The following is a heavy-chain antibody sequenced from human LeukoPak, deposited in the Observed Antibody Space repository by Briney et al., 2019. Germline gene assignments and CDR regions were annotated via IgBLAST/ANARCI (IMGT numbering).Heavy chain of an antibody. V-gene: IGHV3-23*01. J-gene: IGHJ4*02. Sequence: GGSLRLSCAASGFTFSSYAMSWVRQAPGKRLEWVSTISGSGGSTYYADSVKGRFTISRDNSKNMVFLQMNSLRAEDSALYYCARGGERYFGAWGLGILVTVSS. CDR1: GFTFSSYA. D-gene: IGHD1-1*01. CDR3: ARGGERYFGA. CDR2: ISGSGGST.